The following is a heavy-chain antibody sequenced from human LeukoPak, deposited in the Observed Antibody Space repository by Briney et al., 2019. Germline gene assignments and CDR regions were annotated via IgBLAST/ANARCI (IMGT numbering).Heavy chain of an antibody. Sequence: GASVKVPCKASGGTFSSYAISWVRQAPGQGLEWMGGIIPIFGTANYAQKFQGRVTMTRDTSTSTVYMELSSLRSEDTAVYYCARDSLNRRGYGDSRWYYYYYMDVWGKGTTVTVSS. V-gene: IGHV1-69*05. CDR3: ARDSLNRRGYGDSRWYYYYYMDV. CDR2: IIPIFGTA. J-gene: IGHJ6*03. CDR1: GGTFSSYA. D-gene: IGHD4-17*01.